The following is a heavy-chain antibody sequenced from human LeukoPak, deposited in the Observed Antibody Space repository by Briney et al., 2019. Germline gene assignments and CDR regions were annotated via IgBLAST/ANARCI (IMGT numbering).Heavy chain of an antibody. D-gene: IGHD6-19*01. V-gene: IGHV3-33*01. Sequence: GGTLRLSCAASGFTFCSYGMHWVRQGPGKGLEWGVVLWFDVSNKSYADSVRVPFTIYRDNSKNTLHLQRNSLRAEDTAVYYCARDRGGYSSGWYALSRPLGYWGQGALVTVSS. CDR2: LWFDVSNK. CDR3: ARDRGGYSSGWYALSRPLGY. J-gene: IGHJ4*02. CDR1: GFTFCSYG.